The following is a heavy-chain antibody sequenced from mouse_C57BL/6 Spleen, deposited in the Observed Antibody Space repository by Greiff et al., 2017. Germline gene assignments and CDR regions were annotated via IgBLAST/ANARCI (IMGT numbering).Heavy chain of an antibody. CDR2: IYPGSGNT. Sequence: VQLQQSGAELVRPGASVKLSCKASGYTFTDYYINWVKQRPGQGLEWIARIYPGSGNTYYNEKFKGKATLTAEKSSSTAYMQLSSLTSEDSAVYFCARGLGKTYYFDYWGQGTTLTVSS. CDR1: GYTFTDYY. CDR3: ARGLGKTYYFDY. V-gene: IGHV1-76*01. D-gene: IGHD2-1*01. J-gene: IGHJ2*01.